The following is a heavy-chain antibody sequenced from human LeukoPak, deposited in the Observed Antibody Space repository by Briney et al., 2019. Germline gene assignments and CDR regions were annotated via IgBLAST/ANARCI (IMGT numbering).Heavy chain of an antibody. CDR2: ICSSGSA. D-gene: IGHD2-15*01. V-gene: IGHV4-31*03. J-gene: IGHJ6*02. Sequence: PSETPSLTCTVSGGSISSGVYCWSWIRQRPGEGLQWIGYICSSGSAYYNASLKSRVSMSTDTSNNQSSLKLNSVTAADTAVYYCARDGGGSLHGMDVWGQGTTVTVSS. CDR1: GGSISSGVYC. CDR3: ARDGGGSLHGMDV.